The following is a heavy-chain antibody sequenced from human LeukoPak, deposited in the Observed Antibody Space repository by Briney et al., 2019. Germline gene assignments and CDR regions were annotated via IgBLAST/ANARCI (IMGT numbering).Heavy chain of an antibody. D-gene: IGHD3-22*01. CDR1: GGSIRNYY. CDR3: ARGGDSSGYLSHYYYGMDV. J-gene: IGHJ6*02. Sequence: KTSETLSLTCIVSGGSIRNYYWNWIRQSPGKGLEWIGFIHYSGNTNYRPTLRSRVTMSVDTSKNQFSLKLTAVTAADTAVYYCARGGDSSGYLSHYYYGMDVWGQGTTVTVSS. V-gene: IGHV4-59*01. CDR2: IHYSGNT.